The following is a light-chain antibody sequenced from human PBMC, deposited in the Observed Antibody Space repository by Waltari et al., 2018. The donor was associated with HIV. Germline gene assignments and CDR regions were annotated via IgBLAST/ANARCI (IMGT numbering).Light chain of an antibody. CDR2: RAS. J-gene: IGKJ5*01. Sequence: EIVLTQSPGTLSLSPGERVTLSCRASQSVSSGYLAWYQHKPGQAPRHLIYRASSRATGIPDRFSGSGSGTDFTHTISRLEPEDCAVYYCQQYGSSPITFGQGTRLEIK. V-gene: IGKV3-20*01. CDR3: QQYGSSPIT. CDR1: QSVSSGY.